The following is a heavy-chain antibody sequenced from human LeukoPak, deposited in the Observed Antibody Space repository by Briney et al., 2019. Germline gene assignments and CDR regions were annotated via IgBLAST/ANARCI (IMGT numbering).Heavy chain of an antibody. D-gene: IGHD3-10*01. CDR3: AREEAALWFGEDY. J-gene: IGHJ4*02. V-gene: IGHV3-74*01. CDR2: INSDGSST. Sequence: GGSLRLSCAASRFTFSSYWMHWVRQAPEKGLVWVSRINSDGSSTSYADSVKGRFTISRDNAKNTLYLQMNSLRAEGTAVYYCAREEAALWFGEDYWGQGTLVTVSS. CDR1: RFTFSSYW.